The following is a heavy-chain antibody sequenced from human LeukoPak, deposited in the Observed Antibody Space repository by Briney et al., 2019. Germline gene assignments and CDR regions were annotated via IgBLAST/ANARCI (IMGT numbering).Heavy chain of an antibody. V-gene: IGHV3-23*01. J-gene: IGHJ4*02. CDR3: ATAWGYNTGYYPLDY. Sequence: GGSLRLSCAASGLTFTNYAMSWVRQPPGKGLEWVSTIDNSGRIKYDAASVRGRFTLSRDNSQNTLYLEMNSLRAEDTAIYYCATAWGYNTGYYPLDYWGQGTLVTVSS. D-gene: IGHD6-19*01. CDR1: GLTFTNYA. CDR2: IDNSGRIK.